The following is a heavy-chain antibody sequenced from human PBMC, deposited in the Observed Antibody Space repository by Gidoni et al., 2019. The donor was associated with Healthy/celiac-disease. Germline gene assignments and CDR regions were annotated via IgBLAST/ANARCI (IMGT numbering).Heavy chain of an antibody. D-gene: IGHD2-15*01. V-gene: IGHV3-33*01. J-gene: IGHJ4*02. Sequence: QVQLVESGGGVVQPGRSLTLSCAASGFTFSSDGMHWVRQAPGKGLEWVAVIWYDGSNKYYADSVKGRFTISRDNSKNTLYLQMNSLRAEDTAVYYCARGASYCSGGSCYWYFDYWGQGTLVTVSS. CDR1: GFTFSSDG. CDR3: ARGASYCSGGSCYWYFDY. CDR2: IWYDGSNK.